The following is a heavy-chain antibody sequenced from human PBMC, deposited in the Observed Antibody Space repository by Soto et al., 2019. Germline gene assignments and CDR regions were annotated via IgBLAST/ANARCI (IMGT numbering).Heavy chain of an antibody. D-gene: IGHD3-3*01. Sequence: QLHLVQSGAVVKKPGASVTVSCSASGYPVTAYFMHWVRQAPGRGLEWMGGINPATGAAKYTQTLQGRVTMTRDTSTNTVFMELSGPTSGHTAFFYCARGGGVGVAGSAAFDMWGQGTLVTVSS. CDR1: GYPVTAYF. CDR3: ARGGGVGVAGSAAFDM. V-gene: IGHV1-2*02. CDR2: INPATGAA. J-gene: IGHJ3*02.